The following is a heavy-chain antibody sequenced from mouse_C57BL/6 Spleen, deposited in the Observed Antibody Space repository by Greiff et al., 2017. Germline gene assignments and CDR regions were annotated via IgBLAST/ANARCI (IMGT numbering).Heavy chain of an antibody. CDR3: ARGEGITGGYYAMDY. V-gene: IGHV1-81*01. CDR1: GYTFTSYG. J-gene: IGHJ4*01. CDR2: IYPRSGNT. Sequence: VQRVESGAELARPGASVKLSCKASGYTFTSYGISWVKQRTGQGLEWIGEIYPRSGNTYYNEKFKGKATLTADKSSSTAYMELRSLTSEDSAVXFCARGEGITGGYYAMDYWGQGTSVTVSS. D-gene: IGHD2-4*01.